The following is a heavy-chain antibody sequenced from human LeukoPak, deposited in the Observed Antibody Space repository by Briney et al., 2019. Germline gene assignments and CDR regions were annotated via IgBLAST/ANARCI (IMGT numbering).Heavy chain of an antibody. D-gene: IGHD3-10*01. CDR3: ASGPLKLLWFGELLSPFDY. J-gene: IGHJ4*02. Sequence: SETLSLTCTVSGGSISNGGYYWNWIRQHPGKGLEWIGYIYYSGNTYYNPSLKSRVTISVDTSKNQFSLKLSSVTAADTAVYYCASGPLKLLWFGELLSPFDYWGQGTLVTVSS. CDR1: GGSISNGGYY. V-gene: IGHV4-31*03. CDR2: IYYSGNT.